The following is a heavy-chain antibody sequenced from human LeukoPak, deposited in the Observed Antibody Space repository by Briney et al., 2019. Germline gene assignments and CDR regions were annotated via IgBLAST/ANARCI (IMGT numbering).Heavy chain of an antibody. CDR2: IYYSGST. CDR1: GGSISSYY. CDR3: AREDYGDYYYYGMDV. Sequence: SETLSLTCTVSGGSISSYYWSWIRQPPGKGLEWIGYIYYSGSTNYNPSLKSRVTISVDTSKNQFSLKLSSVTAADTVVYYCAREDYGDYYYYGMDVWGQGTTVTVSS. D-gene: IGHD4-17*01. J-gene: IGHJ6*02. V-gene: IGHV4-59*01.